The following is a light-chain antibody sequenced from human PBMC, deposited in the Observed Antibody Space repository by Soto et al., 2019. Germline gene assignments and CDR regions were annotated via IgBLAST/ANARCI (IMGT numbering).Light chain of an antibody. V-gene: IGKV3-20*01. CDR2: GAS. Sequence: DIVLTQSPGTLSLSPGERATLSCRASQSVSSSYFAWYQQKPGHAPRLLIYGASDRATGIPDRFSGSGSGTDFTLTISRLEPEDFAVYYCQQYGSSGTFGQGTKVDIK. CDR3: QQYGSSGT. CDR1: QSVSSSY. J-gene: IGKJ1*01.